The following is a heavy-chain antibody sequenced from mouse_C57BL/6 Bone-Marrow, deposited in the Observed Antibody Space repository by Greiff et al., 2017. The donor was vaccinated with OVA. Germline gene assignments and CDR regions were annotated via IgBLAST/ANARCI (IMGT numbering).Heavy chain of an antibody. J-gene: IGHJ2*01. V-gene: IGHV5-17*01. Sequence: EVKLVESGGGLVKPGGSLKLSCAASGFTFSDYGMHWVRQAPEKGLEWVAYISSGSSTIYYADTVKGRFTISRDNAKNTLFLQMTSLRSEDTAMYYCARKATVHFDYWGQGTTLTVSS. CDR1: GFTFSDYG. CDR3: ARKATVHFDY. CDR2: ISSGSSTI. D-gene: IGHD1-1*01.